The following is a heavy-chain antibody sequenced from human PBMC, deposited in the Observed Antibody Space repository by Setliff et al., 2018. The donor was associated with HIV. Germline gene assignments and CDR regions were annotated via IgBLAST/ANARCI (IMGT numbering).Heavy chain of an antibody. CDR1: GGSISGYY. CDR3: ARGARLLAAYRDRWDYYYMGV. V-gene: IGHV4-59*12. CDR2: IYYRGST. D-gene: IGHD3-16*02. J-gene: IGHJ6*03. Sequence: LSLTCSVSGGSISGYYWSWIRQPPGKGLEWIGYIYYRGSTHYNPSLKSRFTISVDTSKNQFSLKVNSMTAADTAVYYCARGARLLAAYRDRWDYYYMGVWGKGTTVTVSS.